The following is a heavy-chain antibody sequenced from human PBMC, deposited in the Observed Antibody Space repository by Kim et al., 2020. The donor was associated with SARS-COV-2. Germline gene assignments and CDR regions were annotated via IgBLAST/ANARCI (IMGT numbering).Heavy chain of an antibody. Sequence: GGSLRLSCAASGFIFTKARMRWVRQAPGKGLEWVGHIKSKTDGGTADYAAPVQGRFTIARDDSKNTVYLQMNSLKTEDTGIYYCWYTDTAADWDHWGQGTLVTVSS. V-gene: IGHV3-15*01. CDR2: IKSKTDGGTA. J-gene: IGHJ4*02. CDR1: GFIFTKAR. D-gene: IGHD6-25*01. CDR3: WYTDTAADWDH.